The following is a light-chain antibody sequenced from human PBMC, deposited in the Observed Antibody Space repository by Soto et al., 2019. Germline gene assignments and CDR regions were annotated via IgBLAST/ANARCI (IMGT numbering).Light chain of an antibody. CDR3: QQSYRTTWT. J-gene: IGKJ1*01. V-gene: IGKV1-39*01. CDR1: QGISTY. Sequence: DIQMTQSPSSLSASVGDRVTITCRASQGISTYLNWYLQRPWKAPKLLIYAASSLQSGVPSRFSGSGSETDFTLTISSLQPEDFATYSCQQSYRTTWTFGQGTKVEIQ. CDR2: AAS.